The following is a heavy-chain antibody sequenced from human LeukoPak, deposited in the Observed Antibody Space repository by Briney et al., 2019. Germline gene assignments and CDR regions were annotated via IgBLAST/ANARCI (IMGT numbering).Heavy chain of an antibody. D-gene: IGHD6-19*01. Sequence: GGSLRLSCAASGFTFSSYAMSWVRQAPGKGLEWVSAISGSGGSTYYADSVKGRFTISRDNSKNTLYLRMNSLRAEDTAVYYCAKVSSGWFANWSDPWGQGTLVTVSS. V-gene: IGHV3-23*01. CDR3: AKVSSGWFANWSDP. CDR2: ISGSGGST. CDR1: GFTFSSYA. J-gene: IGHJ5*02.